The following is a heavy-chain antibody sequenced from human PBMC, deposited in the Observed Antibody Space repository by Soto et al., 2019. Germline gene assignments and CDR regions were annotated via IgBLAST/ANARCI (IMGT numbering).Heavy chain of an antibody. D-gene: IGHD6-19*01. Sequence: QVQLVQSGAEVKKPGASVQVSCKASGYTFTRYSSNWVRQAPGQGLEWVGWISNYNGDTKDAQKFQGRVTLTTVTSTKTTYMGLRSLTADDTAVYFCARGDSTGSPTGWFDPWGQGTLVTVSS. J-gene: IGHJ5*02. CDR3: ARGDSTGSPTGWFDP. CDR2: ISNYNGDT. CDR1: GYTFTRYS. V-gene: IGHV1-18*04.